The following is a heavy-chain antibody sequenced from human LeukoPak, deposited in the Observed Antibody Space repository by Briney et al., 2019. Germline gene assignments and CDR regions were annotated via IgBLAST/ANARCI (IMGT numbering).Heavy chain of an antibody. CDR1: GYTFTSYG. CDR2: ISAYDGNT. D-gene: IGHD4-17*01. CDR3: ARDASDYGDPPDYYYGMDV. Sequence: ASVKVSCKASGYTFTSYGISWVRQAPGQGLEWMGWISAYDGNTNYAQKLQGRVTMTTDTSTSTAYMELRSLRSDDTAVYYCARDASDYGDPPDYYYGMDVWGQGTTVTVSS. J-gene: IGHJ6*02. V-gene: IGHV1-18*01.